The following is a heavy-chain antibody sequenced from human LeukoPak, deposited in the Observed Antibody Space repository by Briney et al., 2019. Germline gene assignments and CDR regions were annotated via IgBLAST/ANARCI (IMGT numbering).Heavy chain of an antibody. CDR1: GGSFSGYY. CDR3: ARYYDSSGYYYYYYYMDV. J-gene: IGHJ6*03. V-gene: IGHV4-34*01. Sequence: NPSETLSLTCAVYGGSFSGYYWSWIRQPPGKGLEWIGEINHSGSTNYNPSLKSRVTISVDTSKNQFSLKLSSVTAADTALYYCARYYDSSGYYYYYYYMDVWGKGTTVTVSS. D-gene: IGHD3-22*01. CDR2: INHSGST.